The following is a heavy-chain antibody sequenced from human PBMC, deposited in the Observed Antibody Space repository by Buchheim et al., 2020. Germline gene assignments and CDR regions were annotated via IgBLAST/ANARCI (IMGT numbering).Heavy chain of an antibody. CDR3: AREIPSYYYDSSGPDY. J-gene: IGHJ4*02. D-gene: IGHD3-22*01. CDR2: IYYSVST. Sequence: QVQLQESGPGLVKPSQTLSLTCTVSGGSISSGDYYWSWIRQPPGKGLEWFGYIYYSVSTYYNPSLKRRVTISVDPSKNQFSLKLSSVTAADTAVYYCAREIPSYYYDSSGPDYWGQGTL. CDR1: GGSISSGDYY. V-gene: IGHV4-30-4*01.